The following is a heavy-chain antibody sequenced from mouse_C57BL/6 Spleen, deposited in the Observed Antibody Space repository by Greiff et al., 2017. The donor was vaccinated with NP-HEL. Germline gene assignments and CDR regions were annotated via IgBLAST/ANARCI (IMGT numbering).Heavy chain of an antibody. CDR3: ARDHGPYDYDAWFAY. CDR2: ISYDGSN. V-gene: IGHV3-6*01. J-gene: IGHJ3*01. Sequence: EVQLQESGPGLVKPSQSLSLTCSVTGYSITSGYYWNWIRQFPGNKLEWMGYISYDGSNNYNPSLKNRISITRDTSKNQFFLKLNSVTTEDTATYYCARDHGPYDYDAWFAYWGQGTLVTVSA. D-gene: IGHD2-4*01. CDR1: GYSITSGYY.